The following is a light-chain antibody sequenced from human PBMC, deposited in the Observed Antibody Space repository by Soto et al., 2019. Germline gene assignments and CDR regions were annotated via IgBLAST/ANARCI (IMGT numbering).Light chain of an antibody. Sequence: QSVLTQPPSASGTPGQRVTISCSGSSSNIGSNNVNWYQQLPGTAPKLLVYSNNQRPSGVPDRFSGSKSGTSASLAISGLQSEDEADYYCAAWDDSLNVHVVFGGGTKVTVL. V-gene: IGLV1-44*01. CDR2: SNN. CDR3: AAWDDSLNVHVV. CDR1: SSNIGSNN. J-gene: IGLJ2*01.